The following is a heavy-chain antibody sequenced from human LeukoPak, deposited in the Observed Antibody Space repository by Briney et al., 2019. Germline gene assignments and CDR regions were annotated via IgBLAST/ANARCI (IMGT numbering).Heavy chain of an antibody. J-gene: IGHJ4*02. CDR2: MSPNSGNT. D-gene: IGHD7-27*01. Sequence: ASVKVSFTASGYTFTIYDISWVRQAPGQGPEWMGGMSPNSGNTGYAQKFQGRVTMTRSTSMSTAYMELSSLRSEDTAVYYCARGPPNWGYDYWGQGTLVTVSS. CDR1: GYTFTIYD. V-gene: IGHV1-8*01. CDR3: ARGPPNWGYDY.